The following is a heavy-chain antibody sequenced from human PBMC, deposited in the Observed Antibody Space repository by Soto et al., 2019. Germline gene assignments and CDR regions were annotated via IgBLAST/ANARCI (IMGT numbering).Heavy chain of an antibody. V-gene: IGHV3-30*03. J-gene: IGHJ4*02. Sequence: QVQLVESGGGVVQPGRSLRLSCAASGFPFTSYGMHWVREGPGKGLEWLAVISYDGSNKFYADSVKGRFTISRDNSKNTLYLQMNSMIPEDKVVYYCVGRQFYFDYRGQGALVLVSS. CDR1: GFPFTSYG. CDR2: ISYDGSNK. CDR3: VGRQFYFDY. D-gene: IGHD3-10*01.